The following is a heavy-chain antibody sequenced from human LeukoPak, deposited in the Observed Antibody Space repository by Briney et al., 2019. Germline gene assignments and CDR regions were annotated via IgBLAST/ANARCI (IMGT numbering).Heavy chain of an antibody. CDR1: GGSISSYY. J-gene: IGHJ3*02. CDR2: IYYSGST. CDR3: ARESTGGAFDI. D-gene: IGHD7-27*01. V-gene: IGHV4-59*01. Sequence: PSETLSLTCTVSGGSISSYYWSWIRQPPGKGLEWIGYIYYSGSTNYNPSLKSRVTISVDTSKNQFSLKLSSVTAADTAVYYRARESTGGAFDIWGQGTMVTVSS.